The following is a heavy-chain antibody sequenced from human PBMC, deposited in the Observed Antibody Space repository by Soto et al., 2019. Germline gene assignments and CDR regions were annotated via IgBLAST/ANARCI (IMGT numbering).Heavy chain of an antibody. J-gene: IGHJ3*02. CDR3: ARSRAAAAVYALDI. V-gene: IGHV4-59*01. Sequence: SETHCLTWTVSDGSIRGYYWSWVRLPPGKGLEWIGYIHYSASTNYNPSLKSRVTISLDTPNNQFSLKLKSVTAADTAVYFCARSRAAAAVYALDIWGQGTMVTVSS. CDR2: IHYSAST. CDR1: DGSIRGYY. D-gene: IGHD6-13*01.